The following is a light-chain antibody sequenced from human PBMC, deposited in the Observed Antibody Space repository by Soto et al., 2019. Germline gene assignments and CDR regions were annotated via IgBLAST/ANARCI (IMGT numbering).Light chain of an antibody. CDR1: QTINNN. J-gene: IGKJ4*01. Sequence: EIVMTQSPATLPVSPGERATLSCRASQTINNNLAWYQQKPGQAPRLLIYGASTRATGIPARFSGTGSGTEFTLTISNLQSEDFAVYYCQQYDQWPPLTFGGGTKVDI. CDR3: QQYDQWPPLT. V-gene: IGKV3-15*01. CDR2: GAS.